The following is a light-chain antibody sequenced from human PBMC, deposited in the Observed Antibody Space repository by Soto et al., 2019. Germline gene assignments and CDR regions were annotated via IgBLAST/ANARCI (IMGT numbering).Light chain of an antibody. CDR2: EGS. CDR1: SSDVGGYNY. J-gene: IGLJ1*01. CDR3: STYTGTSTL. Sequence: QSALTQPASVSGSPGQSINISCTGTSSDVGGYNYVSWYQQHPGKAPKLMIYEGSDRPSGISSRFSGSKSGDTTSLTISGLQTEDEADYYFSTYTGTSTLFGTGTKVTVL. V-gene: IGLV2-14*01.